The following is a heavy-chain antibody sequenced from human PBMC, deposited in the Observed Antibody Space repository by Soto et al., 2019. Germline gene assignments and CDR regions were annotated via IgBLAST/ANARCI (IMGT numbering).Heavy chain of an antibody. V-gene: IGHV6-1*01. J-gene: IGHJ4*02. Sequence: SPTLSLTCAISGDSVSSNSAAWNWIRQSPSRGLEWLGRTYYRSKWYNDYAVSVKSRITINPDTSKNQFSLQLNSVTPEDTAVYYCARDGQSLGELSFDYWGQGTLVTVSS. CDR3: ARDGQSLGELSFDY. CDR1: GDSVSSNSAA. CDR2: TYYRSKWYN. D-gene: IGHD3-16*02.